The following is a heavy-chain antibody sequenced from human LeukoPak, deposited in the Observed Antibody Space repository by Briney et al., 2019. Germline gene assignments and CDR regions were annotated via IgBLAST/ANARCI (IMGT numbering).Heavy chain of an antibody. Sequence: ASVKVSCKASGYTFTSYAMHWVRQAPGQRLEWMGWINAGNGNTKYSQEFQGRVTITRDTSASTAYMELSSLRSEDMAVYYCARGLSTGFGVVITPLDYWGQGTLVTVSS. CDR3: ARGLSTGFGVVITPLDY. CDR2: INAGNGNT. V-gene: IGHV1-3*03. D-gene: IGHD3-3*01. J-gene: IGHJ4*02. CDR1: GYTFTSYA.